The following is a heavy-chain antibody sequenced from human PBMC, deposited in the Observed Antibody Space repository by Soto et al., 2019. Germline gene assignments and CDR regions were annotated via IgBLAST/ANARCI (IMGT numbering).Heavy chain of an antibody. CDR2: IWYDGSNK. CDR3: ARDSCGGDCYPYFDY. D-gene: IGHD2-21*02. Sequence: QVQLVESGGGVVQPGRSLRLSCAASGFTFSSYGMHWVRQAPGKGLEWVAVIWYDGSNKDYADSVKGRFTISRDNSKNTLYLQMNSLRAEDTARYYCARDSCGGDCYPYFDYWGQGTVVTVSS. J-gene: IGHJ4*02. V-gene: IGHV3-33*01. CDR1: GFTFSSYG.